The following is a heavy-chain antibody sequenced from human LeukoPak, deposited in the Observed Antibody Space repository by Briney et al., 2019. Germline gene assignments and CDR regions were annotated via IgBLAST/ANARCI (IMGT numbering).Heavy chain of an antibody. V-gene: IGHV3-64D*06. CDR1: GFTFSYYA. CDR3: VKGDYSGDTFPAFDY. J-gene: IGHJ4*02. Sequence: QPGGSLRLSCSASGFTFSYYAMHWVRQAPGKGLEYVSGITSSGGSTYYTDSVKGRFTISRDNSNNTLYLQMSSLRAEDTAVYYCVKGDYSGDTFPAFDYWGQGTLVSVSS. D-gene: IGHD5-12*01. CDR2: ITSSGGST.